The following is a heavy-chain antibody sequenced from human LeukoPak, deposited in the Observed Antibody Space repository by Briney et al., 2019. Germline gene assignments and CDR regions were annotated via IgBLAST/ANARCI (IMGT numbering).Heavy chain of an antibody. J-gene: IGHJ4*02. D-gene: IGHD2-2*01. V-gene: IGHV3-23*01. CDR2: ISGSGVST. CDR1: EFTFSSYA. CDR3: ATGGRYCSSTSCQQN. Sequence: GGSLRLSCAVSEFTFSSYAMSWVRQAPGKGLDWVSAISGSGVSTYYADSVQGRFTISRDNSKNTPYLQMNSLRAEDTAVYFCATGGRYCSSTSCQQNWGQGTLVTVSS.